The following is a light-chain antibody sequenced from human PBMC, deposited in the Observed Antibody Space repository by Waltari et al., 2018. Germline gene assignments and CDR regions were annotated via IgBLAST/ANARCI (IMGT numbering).Light chain of an antibody. Sequence: ETVMTQSPVTLSVSPGERVTLSCRASQSIGTNLAWYQQKPGQAPRLLIFAASTRASGVPARFSGSGSGTEFTLTISSLQAEDFAVYYCQQYNNWPTYAFGQGTKLEI. CDR2: AAS. CDR3: QQYNNWPTYA. J-gene: IGKJ2*01. CDR1: QSIGTN. V-gene: IGKV3-15*01.